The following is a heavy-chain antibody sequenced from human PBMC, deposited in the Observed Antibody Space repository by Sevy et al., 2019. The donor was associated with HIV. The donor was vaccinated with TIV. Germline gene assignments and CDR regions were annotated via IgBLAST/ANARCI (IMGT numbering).Heavy chain of an antibody. V-gene: IGHV1-8*01. CDR3: ARGPGDYPKGYFDY. CDR1: GYTFTSYD. J-gene: IGHJ4*02. D-gene: IGHD4-17*01. CDR2: MNPNSGNT. Sequence: ASVKVSCKASGYTFTSYDINWVRQATGQVLEWMGWMNPNSGNTGYAQKFQGRVTMTRNTSISTAYMELSSLKSEDTAVYYCARGPGDYPKGYFDYWGQGTLVTVSS.